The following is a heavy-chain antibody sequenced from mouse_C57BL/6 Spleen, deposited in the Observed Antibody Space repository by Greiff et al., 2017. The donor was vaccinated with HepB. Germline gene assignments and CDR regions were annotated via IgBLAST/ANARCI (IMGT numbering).Heavy chain of an antibody. V-gene: IGHV1-9*01. Sequence: VQLQESGAELMKPGASVKLSCKATGYTFTGYWIEWVKQRPGHGLEWIGEILPGSGSTNYNEKFKGKATFTADTSSNTAYMQLSSLTTEDSAIYYCARRFITTVVDTYAMDYWGQGTSVTVSS. CDR3: ARRFITTVVDTYAMDY. D-gene: IGHD1-1*01. J-gene: IGHJ4*01. CDR1: GYTFTGYW. CDR2: ILPGSGST.